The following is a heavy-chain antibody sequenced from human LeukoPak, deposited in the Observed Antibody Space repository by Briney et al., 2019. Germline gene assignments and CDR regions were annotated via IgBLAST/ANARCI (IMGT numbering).Heavy chain of an antibody. J-gene: IGHJ5*02. CDR3: ARLERVVVVVPAAIIARRPPRGLDP. CDR2: INHSGST. D-gene: IGHD2-2*02. CDR1: GGSFSGYY. V-gene: IGHV4-34*01. Sequence: PSETLSLTCAVYGGSFSGYYWSWIRQPPGKGLEWIGEINHSGSTNYNPSLKSRVTISVDTSKNQFSLKLSSVTAADTAVYYCARLERVVVVVPAAIIARRPPRGLDPWGQGTLVTVSS.